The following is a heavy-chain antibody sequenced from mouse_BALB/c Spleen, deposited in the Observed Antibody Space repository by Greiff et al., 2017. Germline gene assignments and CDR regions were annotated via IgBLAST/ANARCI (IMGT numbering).Heavy chain of an antibody. CDR1: GYTFTSYT. Sequence: VMLVESGAELARPGASVKMSCKASGYTFTSYTMHWVKQRPGQGLEWIGYINPSSGYTNYNQKFKDKATLTADKSSSTAYMQLSSLTSEDSAVYYCARIYYDYDDAYWGQGTLVTVSA. V-gene: IGHV1-4*01. CDR2: INPSSGYT. CDR3: ARIYYDYDDAY. D-gene: IGHD2-4*01. J-gene: IGHJ3*01.